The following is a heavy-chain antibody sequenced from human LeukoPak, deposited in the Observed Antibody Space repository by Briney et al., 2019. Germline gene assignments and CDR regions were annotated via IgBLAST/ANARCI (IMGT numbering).Heavy chain of an antibody. D-gene: IGHD4-17*01. CDR1: GGSISSGDYY. Sequence: PSETLSLTCTVSGGSISSGDYYWSWIRQPPGKGLEWIGYIYYSGSTHYNPSLKSRVTISVDTSKNQFSLKLSSVTAADTAVYYCARALDYGDYSDAFDIWGQGTMVTVSS. CDR2: IYYSGST. V-gene: IGHV4-30-4*01. J-gene: IGHJ3*02. CDR3: ARALDYGDYSDAFDI.